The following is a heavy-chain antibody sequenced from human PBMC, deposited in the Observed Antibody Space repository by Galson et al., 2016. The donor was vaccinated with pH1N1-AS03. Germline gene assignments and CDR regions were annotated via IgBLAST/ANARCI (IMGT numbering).Heavy chain of an antibody. D-gene: IGHD6-13*01. Sequence: SETLSLTCAVSGYSISSGYCWGWIRQPPGKGLEWIGSIYHSGSTYYNPSLKSRVTISIDTSKNQFSLKLSSVTAADTAVYYCARSDRVLTAASTRPGGGDYWGQGTLVTVSS. V-gene: IGHV4-38-2*01. CDR3: ARSDRVLTAASTRPGGGDY. CDR1: GYSISSGYC. CDR2: IYHSGST. J-gene: IGHJ4*02.